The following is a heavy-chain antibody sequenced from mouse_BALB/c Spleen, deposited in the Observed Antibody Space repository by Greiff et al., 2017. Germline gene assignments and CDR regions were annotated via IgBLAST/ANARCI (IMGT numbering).Heavy chain of an antibody. D-gene: IGHD1-2*01. J-gene: IGHJ4*01. Sequence: EVQLVESGGGLVQPGGSLKLSCAASGFDFSRYWMSWVRQAPGKGLEWIGEINPDSSTINYTPSLKDKFIISRDNAKNTLYLQMSKVRSEDTALYYCARPITTATCYAMDYWGQGTSVTVSS. CDR3: ARPITTATCYAMDY. CDR2: INPDSSTI. CDR1: GFDFSRYW. V-gene: IGHV4-1*02.